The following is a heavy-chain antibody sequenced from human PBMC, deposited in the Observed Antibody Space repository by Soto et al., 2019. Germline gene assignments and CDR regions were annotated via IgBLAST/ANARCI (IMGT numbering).Heavy chain of an antibody. V-gene: IGHV4-30-4*01. Sequence: SETLSLTCTVSGGSISSGDYHWSWIRQPPGKGLEWIGDIYASGSTYYTPSLKSRVTISPDTSKDQFSLKLSSVTAADTAVYYCARRPNYDFLSGYSFDYWGQGTLVTVSS. CDR3: ARRPNYDFLSGYSFDY. D-gene: IGHD3-3*01. CDR1: GGSISSGDYH. J-gene: IGHJ4*02. CDR2: IYASGST.